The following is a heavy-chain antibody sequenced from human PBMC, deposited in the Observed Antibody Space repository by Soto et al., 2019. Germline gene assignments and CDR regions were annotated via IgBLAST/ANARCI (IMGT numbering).Heavy chain of an antibody. V-gene: IGHV1-8*01. Sequence: ASVKVSCKASGYTFTSYNINWVRLAIGQGLEWMGWMNPNSGNTGYAQKFQGRVTMTRDTSISTAYMELSSLRSEDTAVYYCAGRGIAVAGAEFDYWGQGTLVTVSS. J-gene: IGHJ4*02. D-gene: IGHD6-19*01. CDR1: GYTFTSYN. CDR3: AGRGIAVAGAEFDY. CDR2: MNPNSGNT.